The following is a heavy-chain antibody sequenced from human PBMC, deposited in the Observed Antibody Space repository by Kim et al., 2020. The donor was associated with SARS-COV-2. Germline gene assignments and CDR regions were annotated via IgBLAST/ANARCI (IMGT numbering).Heavy chain of an antibody. CDR1: GGSISTYY. J-gene: IGHJ4*02. D-gene: IGHD3-3*02. V-gene: IGHV4-4*07. Sequence: SETLSLTCTVSGGSISTYYWTWIRQPAGKGLDWIGRVSTSGGTYYNPSLNSRVTMSVDTSNNHFSLKVSSVTAADTAVYFCARGSVFGLNTSYFDYMGQG. CDR2: VSTSGGT. CDR3: ARGSVFGLNTSYFDY.